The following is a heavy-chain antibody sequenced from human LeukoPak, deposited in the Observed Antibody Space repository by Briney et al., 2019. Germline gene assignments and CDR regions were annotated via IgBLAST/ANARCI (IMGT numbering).Heavy chain of an antibody. CDR1: GFSFSNYG. J-gene: IGHJ4*02. CDR3: VKDGDDIVVVVAATFDY. D-gene: IGHD2-15*01. CDR2: ITGNGATT. V-gene: IGHV3-23*01. Sequence: AGGSLRLSCAASGFSFSNYGMNWVRQAPGKGLEWVSGITGNGATTYYADSVKGRFTISRDNSRNTVYLQMNSLRAEDTAVYYCVKDGDDIVVVVAATFDYWGQGTLVTVSS.